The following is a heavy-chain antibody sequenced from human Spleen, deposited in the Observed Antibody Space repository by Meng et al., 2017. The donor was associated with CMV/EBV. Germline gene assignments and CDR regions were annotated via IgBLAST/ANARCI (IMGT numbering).Heavy chain of an antibody. J-gene: IGHJ5*02. D-gene: IGHD3-10*01. Sequence: ASVKVSCKASGYTFTSYDINWVRQATGQGLEWMGWMNPNSGNTGYAQKFQGRVTITRNTSISTAYMDLRSLRSEDTAVYYCARAGRSEWFDPWGPGTLVTVSS. CDR3: ARAGRSEWFDP. CDR2: MNPNSGNT. V-gene: IGHV1-8*03. CDR1: GYTFTSYD.